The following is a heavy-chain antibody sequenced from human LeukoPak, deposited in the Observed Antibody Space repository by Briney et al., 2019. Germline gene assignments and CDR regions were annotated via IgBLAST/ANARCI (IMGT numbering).Heavy chain of an antibody. CDR2: INPNSGGT. J-gene: IGHJ3*02. V-gene: IGHV1-2*02. CDR1: GYTFTGYY. Sequence: ASVKVSCKASGYTFTGYYMHWVRQAPGQGLEWMGWINPNSGGTNYAQKFQGRVTMTRDTSISTAYMELSRLRSDDTAVYYCARKTYYYNSSGYFWDGYAFDIWGQGTMVTVSS. D-gene: IGHD3-22*01. CDR3: ARKTYYYNSSGYFWDGYAFDI.